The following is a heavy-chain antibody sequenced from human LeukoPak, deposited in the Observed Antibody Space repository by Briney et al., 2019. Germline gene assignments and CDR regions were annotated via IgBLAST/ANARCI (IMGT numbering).Heavy chain of an antibody. V-gene: IGHV3-23*01. CDR3: AKDKDKGYDSSGYYSPLFDY. CDR1: GFTFSSYA. J-gene: IGHJ4*02. D-gene: IGHD3-22*01. CDR2: ISGSGGST. Sequence: PGGSLRLSCAASGFTFSSYAMSWVRQAPGKGLEWVSAISGSGGSTYYADSVKGRFTISRDNSENTLYLQMNSLRAEDTAVYYCAKDKDKGYDSSGYYSPLFDYWGQGTLVTVSS.